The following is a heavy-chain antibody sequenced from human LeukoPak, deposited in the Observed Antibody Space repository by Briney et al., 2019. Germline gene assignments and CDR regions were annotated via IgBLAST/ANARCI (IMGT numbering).Heavy chain of an antibody. V-gene: IGHV4-59*08. Sequence: PSETLSLTCSVSGSSISSYYWSWIRQPPGKGLEWVAYIYYSGSTDYNPSLKSRVTISLDTSKNQFALKLSSVVAADTAVYYCARVFFYYFDYWGQGTLVTVSS. CDR1: GSSISSYY. CDR3: ARVFFYYFDY. CDR2: IYYSGST. D-gene: IGHD2-21*01. J-gene: IGHJ4*02.